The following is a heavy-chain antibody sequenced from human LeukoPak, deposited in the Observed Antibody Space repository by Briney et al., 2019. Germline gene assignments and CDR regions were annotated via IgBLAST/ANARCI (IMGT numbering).Heavy chain of an antibody. CDR3: ARGLAYCSGGSCSWFDP. CDR2: MNPNSGNT. CDR1: GYTFTSYD. Sequence: ASAKVSCKASGYTFTSYDINWVRQATGQGLEWMGWMNPNSGNTGYAQKFQGRVTMTRNTSISTAYMELSSLRSEDTAVYYCARGLAYCSGGSCSWFDPWGQGTLVTVSS. D-gene: IGHD2-15*01. V-gene: IGHV1-8*01. J-gene: IGHJ5*02.